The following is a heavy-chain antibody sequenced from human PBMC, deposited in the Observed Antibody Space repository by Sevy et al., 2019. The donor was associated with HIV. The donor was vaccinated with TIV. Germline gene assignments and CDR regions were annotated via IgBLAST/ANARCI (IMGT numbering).Heavy chain of an antibody. CDR3: STDPIIVLLVTNGMDV. D-gene: IGHD2-8*02. Sequence: GGSLRLSCAASGFTFTYAWMTWVRQAPGKGLEWVGRIKSKADGGTTDYAEPVKGRFTISRDDSKNTLYLKMNSLKTEDTAVYYCSTDPIIVLLVTNGMDVWGQGTTVTVSS. CDR1: GFTFTYAW. J-gene: IGHJ6*02. CDR2: IKSKADGGTT. V-gene: IGHV3-15*01.